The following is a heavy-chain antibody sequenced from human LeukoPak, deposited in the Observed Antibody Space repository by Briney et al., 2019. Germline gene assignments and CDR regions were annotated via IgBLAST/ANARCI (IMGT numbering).Heavy chain of an antibody. CDR1: GFTFNNYG. CDR2: IRYDGSNK. J-gene: IGHJ4*02. D-gene: IGHD4/OR15-4a*01. Sequence: GALRLSCAASGFTFNNYGMHWVRQAPGKGLEWVAFIRYDGSNKYYAESVKGRFTISRDDSKNTLYLQMKSLRAEDTAVYYCAKPMTMVTPFDYWGQGTLVTVSS. CDR3: AKPMTMVTPFDY. V-gene: IGHV3-30*02.